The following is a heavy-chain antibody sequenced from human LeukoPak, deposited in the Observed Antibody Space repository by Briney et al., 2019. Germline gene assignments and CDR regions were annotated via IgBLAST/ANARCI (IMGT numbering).Heavy chain of an antibody. CDR1: GYTFTGYY. CDR3: ARGRSGAAAGGGGLDY. V-gene: IGHV1-2*02. CDR2: INPNSGGT. J-gene: IGHJ4*02. D-gene: IGHD6-13*01. Sequence: ASVKVSCKASGYTFTGYYMHWVRQAPGQGLEWMGWINPNSGGTNYAQKFQGRVTMTRDTSISTAYMELSRLRSDDTAVYYCARGRSGAAAGGGGLDYWGQGTLVTVSS.